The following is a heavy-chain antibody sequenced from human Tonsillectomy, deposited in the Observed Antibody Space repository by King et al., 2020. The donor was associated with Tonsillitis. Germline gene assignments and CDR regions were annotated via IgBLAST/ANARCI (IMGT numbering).Heavy chain of an antibody. D-gene: IGHD2-21*01. V-gene: IGHV3-13*05. Sequence: VQLVESGGGLVQPGGSLRLSCAASGFTFNSYDMHWVRQTTGKSLEWVSAIGSAGDPYYPGSVKGRFTISRENAKNSLYLQMNSLRAGDTAVYYCARGLGHWYFDLWGRGTLVTVSS. CDR2: IGSAGDP. CDR3: ARGLGHWYFDL. J-gene: IGHJ2*01. CDR1: GFTFNSYD.